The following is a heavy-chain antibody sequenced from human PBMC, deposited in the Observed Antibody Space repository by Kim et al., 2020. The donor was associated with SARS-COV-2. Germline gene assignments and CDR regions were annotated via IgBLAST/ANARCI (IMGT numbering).Heavy chain of an antibody. D-gene: IGHD3-9*01. CDR1: GFTYSNYA. J-gene: IGHJ6*02. Sequence: GGSLRLSCAASGFTYSNYAMTWVRQAPGKGLEWVSAVSGRSGSTYYADSVKGRFTISRDNSKNTLFMQMNSLRPDDTAVYYCAKGRYFDWLLRPGGMDVWGQGTTVTVSS. CDR3: AKGRYFDWLLRPGGMDV. V-gene: IGHV3-23*01. CDR2: VSGRSGST.